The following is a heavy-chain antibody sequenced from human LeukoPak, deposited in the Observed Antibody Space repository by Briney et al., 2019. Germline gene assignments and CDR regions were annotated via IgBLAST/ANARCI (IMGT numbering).Heavy chain of an antibody. J-gene: IGHJ6*03. CDR1: GYTFSSYY. Sequence: ASVKVSCKASGYTFSSYYIHWVRQAPGQGLEWMGVINPSGASTIYAQKFQGRVTMTRDMSTSTVYMELSSLRSEDTAVYYCARDPLDCSGGSCYLYMDVWGEGTTVTVSS. CDR3: ARDPLDCSGGSCYLYMDV. CDR2: INPSGAST. V-gene: IGHV1-46*01. D-gene: IGHD2-15*01.